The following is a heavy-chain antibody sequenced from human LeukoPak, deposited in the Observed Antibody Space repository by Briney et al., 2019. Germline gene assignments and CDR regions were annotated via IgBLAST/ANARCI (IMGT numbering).Heavy chain of an antibody. CDR3: ARVDSSNWYDSRGCFDY. J-gene: IGHJ4*02. D-gene: IGHD6-13*01. CDR1: GGSISSYY. V-gene: IGHV4-59*01. Sequence: SETLSLTCTVSGGSISSYYWSWIRQPPGKGLEWIGYIYYTGSTNYNPSLKSRVTISVDTSKNQFSLKLSSVTAADTAVYYCARVDSSNWYDSRGCFDYWGQGTLVTVSS. CDR2: IYYTGST.